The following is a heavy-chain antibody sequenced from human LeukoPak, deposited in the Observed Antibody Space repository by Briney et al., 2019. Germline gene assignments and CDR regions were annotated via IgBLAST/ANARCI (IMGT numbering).Heavy chain of an antibody. J-gene: IGHJ4*02. D-gene: IGHD6-19*01. CDR1: GFTFSSYG. V-gene: IGHV3-30*02. Sequence: PGGSLRLSCAASGFTFSSYGMHWVRQAPGKGLEWVAFIRYDGSNKYYADSVKGRFTISRDNSKNTLYLQMNSLRAEDTAVYYCAKGQYSRGPPLVYWGQGTQVTDCS. CDR2: IRYDGSNK. CDR3: AKGQYSRGPPLVY.